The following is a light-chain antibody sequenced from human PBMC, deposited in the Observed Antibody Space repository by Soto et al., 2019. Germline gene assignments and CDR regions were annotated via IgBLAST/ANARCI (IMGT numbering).Light chain of an antibody. CDR2: LGS. Sequence: FVMRQSTLSLPVTPGEPASISCRSSQSLLHSNGYNYLDWYLQKPGQSPQLLIYLGSNRASGVPDRFSGSGSGTDFTLKISRVEAEDVGVYFCMQPLQTWTFGQGTKVDIK. CDR1: QSLLHSNGYNY. V-gene: IGKV2-28*01. CDR3: MQPLQTWT. J-gene: IGKJ1*01.